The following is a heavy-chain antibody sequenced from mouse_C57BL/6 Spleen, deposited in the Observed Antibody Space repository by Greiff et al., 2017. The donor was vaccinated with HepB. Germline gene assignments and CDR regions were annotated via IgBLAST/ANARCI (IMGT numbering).Heavy chain of an antibody. Sequence: EVQWVESAGGLVQPGSSMKLSCTASGFTFSDYYMAWVRQVPEKGLEWVANINYDGSSTYYLDSLKSRFIISRDNAKNILYLQMSSLKSEDTATYYCARLYDYDSDWYVDVWGTGTTVTVSS. CDR3: ARLYDYDSDWYVDV. CDR1: GFTFSDYY. D-gene: IGHD2-4*01. CDR2: INYDGSST. V-gene: IGHV5-16*01. J-gene: IGHJ1*03.